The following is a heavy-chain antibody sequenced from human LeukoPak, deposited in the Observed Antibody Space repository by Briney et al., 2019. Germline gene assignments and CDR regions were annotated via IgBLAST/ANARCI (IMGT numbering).Heavy chain of an antibody. CDR3: ARQISGYYYSGDY. CDR1: GFTFSSYW. J-gene: IGHJ4*02. D-gene: IGHD3-22*01. Sequence: PGGSLRLSCAASGFTFSSYWMHWVRQAPGKGLVWVSRINSDGRNTSYADSVKGRFTISRDNAKITLYLQMNSLRAEDTAVYYCARQISGYYYSGDYWGQGTLVTVSS. CDR2: INSDGRNT. V-gene: IGHV3-74*01.